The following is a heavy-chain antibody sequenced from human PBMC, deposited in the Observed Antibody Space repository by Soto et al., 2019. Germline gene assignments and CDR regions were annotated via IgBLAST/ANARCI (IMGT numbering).Heavy chain of an antibody. CDR3: ARGVSNSGAYYTGPSALDL. Sequence: QVQLVQSGAVVKKPGSSVEVSCKASGGTFNGYGISWVRQAPGQGLEWMGGTVPVFDTSKYAPRFQGRVTKTADKSTRTAYMEVSSVRSEDPAIYFCARGVSNSGAYYTGPSALDLWGQGTLVIVSS. J-gene: IGHJ3*01. D-gene: IGHD3-10*01. V-gene: IGHV1-69*06. CDR1: GGTFNGYG. CDR2: TVPVFDTS.